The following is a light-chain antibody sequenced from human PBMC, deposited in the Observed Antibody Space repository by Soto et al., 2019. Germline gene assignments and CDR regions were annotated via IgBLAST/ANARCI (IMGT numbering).Light chain of an antibody. CDR3: QQYNSYPWT. Sequence: DIQMTQSPSTLSASVGDRVTITCRASQSISTWLAWYQQKPGKDPKLLIYDASRLESGVPSRFSGSGSGTEFTLSISSLQPDDFATYYCQQYNSYPWTFGQVTKLDIK. V-gene: IGKV1-5*01. CDR1: QSISTW. J-gene: IGKJ1*01. CDR2: DAS.